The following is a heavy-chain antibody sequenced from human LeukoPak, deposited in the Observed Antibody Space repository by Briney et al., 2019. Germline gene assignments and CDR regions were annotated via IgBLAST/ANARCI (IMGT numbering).Heavy chain of an antibody. V-gene: IGHV1-2*02. Sequence: ASVTVSCKASGYTFTGYYMHWVRQAPGQGLEWMGWINPNSGGTNYAQKFQGRVTMTRDMSISTAYMELSRLRSDDTAVYYCARGVGGYPPNFDYWGQGTLVTVSS. CDR1: GYTFTGYY. CDR2: INPNSGGT. CDR3: ARGVGGYPPNFDY. D-gene: IGHD3-10*01. J-gene: IGHJ4*02.